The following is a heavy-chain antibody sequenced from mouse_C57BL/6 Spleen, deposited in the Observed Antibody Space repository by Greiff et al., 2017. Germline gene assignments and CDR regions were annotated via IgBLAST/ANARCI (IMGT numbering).Heavy chain of an antibody. Sequence: EVHLVESGPGLVKPSQSLSLTCSVTGYSITSGYYWNWIRQFPGNKLEWMGYISYDGSNNYNPSLKNRISITRDTSKNQFFLKLNSVTTEDTATYYCARVGLGYYFDYWGQGTTLTVSS. CDR3: ARVGLGYYFDY. J-gene: IGHJ2*01. CDR2: ISYDGSN. V-gene: IGHV3-6*01. D-gene: IGHD4-1*01. CDR1: GYSITSGYY.